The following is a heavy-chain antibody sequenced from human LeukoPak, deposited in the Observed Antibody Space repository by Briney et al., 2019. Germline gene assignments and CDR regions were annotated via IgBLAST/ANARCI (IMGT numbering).Heavy chain of an antibody. CDR1: GYTFTTYA. CDR3: ARVRTSGYYHYMDV. CDR2: INTNTGNP. V-gene: IGHV7-4-1*02. D-gene: IGHD1-7*01. J-gene: IGHJ6*03. Sequence: ASVKVSCKASGYTFTTYAMSWVRQAPGQGLEWMGWINTNTGNPTYAQGFTGRFVFSLDTSVSTAYLQISSLKAEDTAVYYCARVRTSGYYHYMDVWGKGTTVTVSS.